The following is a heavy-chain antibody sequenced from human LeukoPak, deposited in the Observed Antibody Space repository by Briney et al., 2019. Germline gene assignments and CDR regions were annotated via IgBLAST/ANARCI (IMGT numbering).Heavy chain of an antibody. CDR1: GGSISSDGYY. Sequence: SETLSLTCTVSGGSISSDGYYWSWIRQHPGKGLEWIGYIYYSGSTYYNPSRKSRVTISVDTSKNQFSLKLSSVTAADTAVYYCARVVRRYYDFWSGYYTDSPFDYWGQGTLVTVSS. V-gene: IGHV4-31*03. CDR2: IYYSGST. D-gene: IGHD3-3*01. J-gene: IGHJ4*02. CDR3: ARVVRRYYDFWSGYYTDSPFDY.